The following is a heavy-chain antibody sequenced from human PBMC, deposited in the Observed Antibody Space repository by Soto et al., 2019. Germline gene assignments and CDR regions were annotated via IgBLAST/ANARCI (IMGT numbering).Heavy chain of an antibody. Sequence: SETLSLTCTVSGGSISSGDYYWSWIRQPPGKGLEWIGYIYYSGSTYYNPSLKSRVTISVDTSKNQFSLKLSSVTAADTAVYYCAMTTETTTWRYNWFDPWGQGTLVTVSS. V-gene: IGHV4-30-4*01. J-gene: IGHJ5*02. CDR3: AMTTETTTWRYNWFDP. CDR2: IYYSGST. D-gene: IGHD4-17*01. CDR1: GGSISSGDYY.